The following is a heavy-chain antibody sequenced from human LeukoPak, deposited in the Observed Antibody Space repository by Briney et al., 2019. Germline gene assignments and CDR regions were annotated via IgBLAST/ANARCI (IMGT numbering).Heavy chain of an antibody. CDR3: AREGAFSGYEHYFDY. V-gene: IGHV3-30*02. CDR1: GFTFSSYG. D-gene: IGHD5-12*01. J-gene: IGHJ4*02. Sequence: GGSLRLSCAASGFTFSSYGMHWVRQAPGKGLEWVAFIRYDGSNKYYADSVKGRFTISRDNAKNSLYLQMNSLRAEDTAVYYCAREGAFSGYEHYFDYWGQGTLVTVPS. CDR2: IRYDGSNK.